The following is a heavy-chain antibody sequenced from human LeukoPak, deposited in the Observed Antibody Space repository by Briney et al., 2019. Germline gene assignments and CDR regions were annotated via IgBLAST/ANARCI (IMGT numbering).Heavy chain of an antibody. J-gene: IGHJ3*02. V-gene: IGHV3-23*01. CDR2: ISGSGGST. CDR3: ARDSYQLPASAAFDI. D-gene: IGHD2-2*01. Sequence: PGGSLRLSCAASGFTFSSYSMNRVRQAPGKGLEWVSSISGSGGSTYYADSVKGRFTISRDNSKNTLYLQMNSLRAEDTAVYYCARDSYQLPASAAFDIWGQGTMVTVSS. CDR1: GFTFSSYS.